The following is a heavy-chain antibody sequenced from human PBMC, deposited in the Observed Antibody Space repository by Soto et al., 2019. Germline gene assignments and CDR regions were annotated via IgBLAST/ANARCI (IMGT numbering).Heavy chain of an antibody. CDR2: IYYSGST. Sequence: QVQLQESGPGLVKPSETLSLTCTVSGGSISSYYWSWIRQPPGKGLEWIGYIYYSGSTNYNPSLKSRVTISVDTSKNQFSLKLSSVTAADTAVYYCASLRQQLVLDYWGQGTLVTVSS. D-gene: IGHD6-13*01. CDR3: ASLRQQLVLDY. J-gene: IGHJ4*02. CDR1: GGSISSYY. V-gene: IGHV4-59*01.